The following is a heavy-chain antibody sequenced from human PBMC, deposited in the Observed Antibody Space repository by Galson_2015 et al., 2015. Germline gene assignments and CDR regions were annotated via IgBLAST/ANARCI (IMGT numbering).Heavy chain of an antibody. CDR3: ARDPVGSGSIFDY. CDR2: ISYDGSNK. V-gene: IGHV3-30-3*01. Sequence: SLRLSCAASGFTFSSYAMHWVRQAPGKGLEWVAVISYDGSNKYYADSVKGRFTISRDNSKNTLYLQMNSLRAEDTAVYYCARDPVGSGSIFDYWGQGTLATASS. D-gene: IGHD3-22*01. J-gene: IGHJ4*02. CDR1: GFTFSSYA.